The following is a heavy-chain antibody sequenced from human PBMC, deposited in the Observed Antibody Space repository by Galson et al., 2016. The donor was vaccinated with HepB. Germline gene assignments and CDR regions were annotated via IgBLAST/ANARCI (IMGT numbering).Heavy chain of an antibody. D-gene: IGHD3-22*01. J-gene: IGHJ6*02. CDR1: GGSFSSYA. CDR2: IIPFFGVA. Sequence: SVKVSCKASGGSFSSYAVTWVRQAPGQGLEWMGGIIPFFGVATYAQRFQGRVTITADRSTNTAYMEVTSLRSEDTAVYYCARGFYYDTSGYGDNYYAMDVWGPGTTVTVSS. CDR3: ARGFYYDTSGYGDNYYAMDV. V-gene: IGHV1-69*10.